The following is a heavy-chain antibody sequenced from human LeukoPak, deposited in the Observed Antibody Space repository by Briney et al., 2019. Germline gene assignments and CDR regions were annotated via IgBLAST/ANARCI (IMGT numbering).Heavy chain of an antibody. CDR1: GFTFSSYG. Sequence: PGKSLRLSCAASGFTFSSYGMHWVRQAPGKGLEWVAVIWYDGRNKHYADSVKGRFTISRDNARNTLFLQMNSLRAEDTAVYYCARDQYSSSSGSGDYWCQGTLVTVSS. CDR3: ARDQYSSSSGSGDY. CDR2: IWYDGRNK. D-gene: IGHD6-13*01. J-gene: IGHJ4*02. V-gene: IGHV3-33*01.